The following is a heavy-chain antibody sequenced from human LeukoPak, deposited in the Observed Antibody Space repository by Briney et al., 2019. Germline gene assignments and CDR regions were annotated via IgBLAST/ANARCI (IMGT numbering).Heavy chain of an antibody. D-gene: IGHD2-15*01. CDR3: ARGLVVVVAANIYYYYGMDV. CDR1: GGSFSGYY. J-gene: IGHJ6*02. CDR2: FNHSGST. Sequence: PSETLSLTCAVYGGSFSGYYWSWIRQPPGEGLEWIGEFNHSGSTNYNPSLKSRVTISVDTSKNQFSLKMGSVTAADTAVYYCARGLVVVVAANIYYYYGMDVWGQGTTVTVSS. V-gene: IGHV4-34*01.